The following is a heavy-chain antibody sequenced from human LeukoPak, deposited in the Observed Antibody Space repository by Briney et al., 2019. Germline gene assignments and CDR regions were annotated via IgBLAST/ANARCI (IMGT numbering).Heavy chain of an antibody. CDR3: ARVPYDSSGYYHYPFDY. Sequence: PGRSLRLSCAASGFTFSSYAMHWVRQAPGKGLEWVAVISYDGSNKYYADSVKGRFTISRDNSKNTLYLQMNSLRAEDTAVYYCARVPYDSSGYYHYPFDYWGQGTLVTVSS. D-gene: IGHD3-22*01. CDR1: GFTFSSYA. CDR2: ISYDGSNK. V-gene: IGHV3-30-3*01. J-gene: IGHJ4*02.